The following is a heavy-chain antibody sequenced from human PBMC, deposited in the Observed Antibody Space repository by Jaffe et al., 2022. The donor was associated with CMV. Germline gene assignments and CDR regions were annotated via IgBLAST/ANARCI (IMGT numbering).Heavy chain of an antibody. CDR1: GGSINNYY. CDR3: ARHGPTYYYYYMDV. V-gene: IGHV4-59*08. Sequence: QVQLQESGPGLVKPSETLSLTCTVSGGSINNYYWSWIRQPPGKGLEWIGFIYYTGSTNYNPSLSSRVTVSLDSSKNQFSLKLTSVTAADTAVYYCARHGPTYYYYYMDVWGKGTAVIVSS. J-gene: IGHJ6*03. CDR2: IYYTGST.